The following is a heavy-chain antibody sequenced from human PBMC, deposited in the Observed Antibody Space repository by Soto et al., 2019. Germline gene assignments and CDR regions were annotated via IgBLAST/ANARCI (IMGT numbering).Heavy chain of an antibody. Sequence: GGSLRLSCAASGFTFSSYSMNWVRQAPGKGLEWVSSISSSSSYIYYADSVKGRFTISRDNAKNSLYLQMNSLRAEDTAVYYCAREPYREGVVDYWGQGTLVTVSS. J-gene: IGHJ4*02. CDR2: ISSSSSYI. CDR1: GFTFSSYS. V-gene: IGHV3-21*01. D-gene: IGHD1-1*01. CDR3: AREPYREGVVDY.